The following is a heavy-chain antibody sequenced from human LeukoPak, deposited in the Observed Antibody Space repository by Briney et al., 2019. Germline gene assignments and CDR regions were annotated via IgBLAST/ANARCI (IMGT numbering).Heavy chain of an antibody. V-gene: IGHV4-39*01. CDR3: ARGVHYGDSGGGYHFDY. J-gene: IGHJ4*02. D-gene: IGHD4-17*01. CDR1: GGSISSNSYY. Sequence: SETLSLTCPVSGGSISSNSYYWGWIRQPPGKGLEWIGSIYYSGSTYYNPSLKSRVTISVDTSKNQFSLKLSSVTAADTAVYYCARGVHYGDSGGGYHFDYWGQGTLVTVSS. CDR2: IYYSGST.